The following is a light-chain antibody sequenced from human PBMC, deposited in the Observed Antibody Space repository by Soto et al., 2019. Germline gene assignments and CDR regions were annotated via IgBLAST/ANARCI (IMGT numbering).Light chain of an antibody. V-gene: IGKV3-11*01. J-gene: IGKJ3*01. Sequence: EIVLTQSPATLSLSPGERATLSCRASQSVSSYLAWYQQKPGQAPRPLIYDASNRATGIPTRFSGSGSGTDFTLTISSLEPEDFAVYYCQQRSNWLFTFGPGTKVDMK. CDR1: QSVSSY. CDR3: QQRSNWLFT. CDR2: DAS.